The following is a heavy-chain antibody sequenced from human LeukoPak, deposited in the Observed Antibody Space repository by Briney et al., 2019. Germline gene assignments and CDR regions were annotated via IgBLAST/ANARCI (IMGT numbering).Heavy chain of an antibody. Sequence: SETLSLTCTVSGGSISSSSYYWGWIRQPPGKGLEWIGSIYYSGSTYYNPSLKSRVTISVDTSKNQFSLKLSSVTAADTAVYYCARQDESGGAFDIWGQGTMVTVSS. CDR1: GGSISSSSYY. V-gene: IGHV4-39*01. CDR3: ARQDESGGAFDI. CDR2: IYYSGST. J-gene: IGHJ3*02. D-gene: IGHD4-23*01.